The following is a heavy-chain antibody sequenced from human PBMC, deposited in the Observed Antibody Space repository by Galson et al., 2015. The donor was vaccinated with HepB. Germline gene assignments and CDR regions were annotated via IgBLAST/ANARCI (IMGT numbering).Heavy chain of an antibody. D-gene: IGHD3-22*01. CDR3: AREVEFRLGDYYYDSSGYYPFFDY. J-gene: IGHJ4*02. CDR1: GDSVSSNIAA. Sequence: CAISGDSVSSNIAAWNWIRQSPSRGLEWQGRTYYRSKWYNDYAVSVKSRITINPDTSKNQFSLKLSSVTAADTAVYYCAREVEFRLGDYYYDSSGYYPFFDYWGQGTLVSVSS. CDR2: TYYRSKWYN. V-gene: IGHV6-1*01.